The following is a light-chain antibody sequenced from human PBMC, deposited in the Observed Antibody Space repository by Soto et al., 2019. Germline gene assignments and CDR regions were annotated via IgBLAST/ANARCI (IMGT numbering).Light chain of an antibody. J-gene: IGKJ2*01. CDR1: PCVGSK. V-gene: IGKV3-15*01. CDR2: GLS. CDR3: QQYNNWSNT. Sequence: EIVMTQSPAILSLSPGERATLSCRASPCVGSKLAWFEHKPGQAPMLLVYGLSSMATGVAVRFSGSGSGTEFTLTINSLQDEDFAVYYCQQYNNWSNTFGQGTKVEIK.